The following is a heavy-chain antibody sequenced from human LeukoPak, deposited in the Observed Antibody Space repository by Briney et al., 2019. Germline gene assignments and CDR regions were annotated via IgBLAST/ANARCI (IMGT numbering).Heavy chain of an antibody. V-gene: IGHV3-15*01. D-gene: IGHD4-17*01. CDR2: IKSKTDGGTT. CDR1: GFTFSSYG. J-gene: IGHJ4*02. Sequence: AGGSLRLSCAASGFTFSSYGMSWVRQAPGKGLEWVGRIKSKTDGGTTDYAAPVKGRFTISRDDSKNTLYLQMNSLKTEDTAVYYCTTDLDTVTNGTNYWGQGTLVTVSS. CDR3: TTDLDTVTNGTNY.